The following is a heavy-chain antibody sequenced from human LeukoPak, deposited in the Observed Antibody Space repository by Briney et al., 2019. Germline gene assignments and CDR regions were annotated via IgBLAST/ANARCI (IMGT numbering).Heavy chain of an antibody. CDR2: ISGSSSYI. CDR1: GLTFSGYD. CDR3: ARGSSNVAARNNWFDP. Sequence: KPGGSLRLSCAASGLTFSGYDMNWVRQAPGKGLEWVSSISGSSSYIYYADSMKGRFTISRDNGKKSLYLQMNSLRAEDTAVYFCARGSSNVAARNNWFDPWGQGTLVTVSS. D-gene: IGHD6-6*01. V-gene: IGHV3-21*01. J-gene: IGHJ5*02.